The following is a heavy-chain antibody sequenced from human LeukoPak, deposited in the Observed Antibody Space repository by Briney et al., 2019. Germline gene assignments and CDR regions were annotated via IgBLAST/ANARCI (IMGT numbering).Heavy chain of an antibody. CDR2: ISANNGYT. J-gene: IGHJ3*02. CDR3: ARDVHYYGSGTYYRRASTFDI. D-gene: IGHD3-10*01. Sequence: GASVKVSCKASGYTFTSYGISWVRQAPGQGLEWMGWISANNGYTNYAQKLQGRVTMTTDTSTTTAYMELTSLTSDDTAVYYCARDVHYYGSGTYYRRASTFDIWGQGTMVTVSS. CDR1: GYTFTSYG. V-gene: IGHV1-18*04.